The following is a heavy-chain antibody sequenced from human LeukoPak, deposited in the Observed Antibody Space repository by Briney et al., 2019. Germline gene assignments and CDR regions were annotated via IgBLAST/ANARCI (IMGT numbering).Heavy chain of an antibody. Sequence: ASEKVSCKASGYTFTGYYMHWVRQAPGQGLEWMGWINPNSGGTNYAQKFQGRVTMTRDTSISTAYMELSRLRSDDTAVYYCARKGTTAMDPLDYWGQGTLVTVSS. J-gene: IGHJ4*02. D-gene: IGHD5-18*01. CDR1: GYTFTGYY. V-gene: IGHV1-2*02. CDR3: ARKGTTAMDPLDY. CDR2: INPNSGGT.